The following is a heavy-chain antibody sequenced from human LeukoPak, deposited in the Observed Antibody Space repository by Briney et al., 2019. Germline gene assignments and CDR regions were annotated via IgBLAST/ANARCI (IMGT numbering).Heavy chain of an antibody. V-gene: IGHV1-2*02. Sequence: GASVKVSCKASGYTFTGYYMHWVRQAPGQELEWMGWINPNSGGTNYARKFQGRVTMTRDTSISTAYMELSRLRSDDTAVYYCAVYYYGSGSFDYWGQGTLVTVSS. J-gene: IGHJ4*02. CDR1: GYTFTGYY. CDR3: AVYYYGSGSFDY. D-gene: IGHD3-10*01. CDR2: INPNSGGT.